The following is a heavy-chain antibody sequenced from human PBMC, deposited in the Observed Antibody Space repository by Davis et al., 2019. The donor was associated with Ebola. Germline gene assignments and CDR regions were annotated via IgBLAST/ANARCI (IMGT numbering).Heavy chain of an antibody. V-gene: IGHV3-53*01. CDR2: IYGGGST. D-gene: IGHD1-20*01. Sequence: GESLKISCAASGFIVSSNYMSWVRQAPGKGLEWVSIIYGGGSTYYADSVKGRFTISRDNSKNTLSLQMNSLRAEDTAVYYCGGGITGTYFDYWGQGTLVTVSS. CDR1: GFIVSSNY. J-gene: IGHJ4*02. CDR3: GGGITGTYFDY.